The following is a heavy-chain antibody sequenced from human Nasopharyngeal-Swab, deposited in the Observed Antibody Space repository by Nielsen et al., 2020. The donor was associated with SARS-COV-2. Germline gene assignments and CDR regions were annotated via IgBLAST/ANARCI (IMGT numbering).Heavy chain of an antibody. CDR1: GFTFSDYY. D-gene: IGHD3-10*01. J-gene: IGHJ4*02. V-gene: IGHV3-11*01. Sequence: GSLRLSCAASGFTFSDYYVSWIRQAPGKGLEWVSYISSSGSTIYYADSVKGRFTISRDNAKNSLYLQMNSLRAEDTAVYYCANHLPGTYYFDYWGQGTLVTVSS. CDR2: ISSSGSTI. CDR3: ANHLPGTYYFDY.